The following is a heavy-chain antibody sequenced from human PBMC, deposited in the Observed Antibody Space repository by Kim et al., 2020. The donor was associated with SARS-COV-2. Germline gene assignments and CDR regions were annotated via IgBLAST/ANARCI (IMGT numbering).Heavy chain of an antibody. CDR2: ISSGGGT. Sequence: GGSLRLSCAASGFTVSSNYMNWVRQAPGKGLEWVSVISSGGGTYYADSVKGRFTISKDNSKNTLYLQLNSLRDGDTAVNYCARWGSGDEIFGVVIHYYGMDGGRKGPTVTVSS. D-gene: IGHD3-3*01. CDR3: ARWGSGDEIFGVVIHYYGMDG. V-gene: IGHV3-53*01. CDR1: GFTVSSNY. J-gene: IGHJ6*04.